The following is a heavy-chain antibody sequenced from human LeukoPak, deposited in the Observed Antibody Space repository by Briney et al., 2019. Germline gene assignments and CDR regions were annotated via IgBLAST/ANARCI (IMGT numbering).Heavy chain of an antibody. Sequence: GPFRLPCAASAFTSTLYDVIWVRRPPGGGLEGCSALDGGSGRTYYADSVKGRFSVSRDNSKNTLYLQMSSLRDEDTAVYYCAKDTTLGDGRLAFDFWGQGTLVTVSS. CDR2: LDGGSGRT. J-gene: IGHJ3*01. D-gene: IGHD3-16*01. CDR3: AKDTTLGDGRLAFDF. CDR1: AFTSTLYD. V-gene: IGHV3-23*01.